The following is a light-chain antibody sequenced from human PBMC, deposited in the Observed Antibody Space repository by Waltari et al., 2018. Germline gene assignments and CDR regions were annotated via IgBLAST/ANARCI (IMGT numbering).Light chain of an antibody. CDR2: EVS. CDR3: SSYAGSNTWV. CDR1: INDVGGYSY. Sequence: QSALTQPPSASGSPGQSVTISCTGTINDVGGYSYVSWYQQYPGKAPKFIIYEVSKRPPAVPDRFSGSKSANTASLTVSGLQAEDDADYYCSSYAGSNTWVFGSGTKVTVL. V-gene: IGLV2-8*01. J-gene: IGLJ1*01.